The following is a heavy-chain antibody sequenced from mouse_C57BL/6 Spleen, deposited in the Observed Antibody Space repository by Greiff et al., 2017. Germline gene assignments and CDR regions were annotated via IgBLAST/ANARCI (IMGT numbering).Heavy chain of an antibody. CDR2: IYPGDGDT. J-gene: IGHJ2*01. Sequence: QVQLQQSGAELVKPGASVKISCKASGYAFSSYWMNWVKQRPGKGLVWIGQIYPGDGDTNYNGKFKGKATLTADKSSSTAYMQLSSLTSEDSAVYCCARAGHYYGSSYDYFDYWGQGTTLTVSS. CDR3: ARAGHYYGSSYDYFDY. CDR1: GYAFSSYW. V-gene: IGHV1-80*01. D-gene: IGHD1-1*01.